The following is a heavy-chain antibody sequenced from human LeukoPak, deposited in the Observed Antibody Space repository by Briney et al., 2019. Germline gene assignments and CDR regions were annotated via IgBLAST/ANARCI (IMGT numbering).Heavy chain of an antibody. CDR1: GFMFSDYY. CDR2: ISGSSSYT. V-gene: IGHV3-11*05. J-gene: IGHJ4*02. D-gene: IGHD1-26*01. Sequence: GGSLRLSCAASGFMFSDYYMNWIRQAPGKGLEWVSYISGSSSYTNYADSVKGRFTISRDNAKNSLYLQMNSLRAEDTAVYYCARGARYSGSYYDYWGRGTLVTVSS. CDR3: ARGARYSGSYYDY.